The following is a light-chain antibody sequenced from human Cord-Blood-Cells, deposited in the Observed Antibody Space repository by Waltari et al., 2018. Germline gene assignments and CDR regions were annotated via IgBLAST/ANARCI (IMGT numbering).Light chain of an antibody. CDR3: QQSYSTPYT. Sequence: DIQMTQSPSSLSASVGDRVTITCRASRSISSYLNWYQQKPGKAPKLLIYAASSLQSGVQSRFSGSGSGTDFTLTISSLQPEDFATYYCQQSYSTPYTFGQGTKLEIK. CDR2: AAS. V-gene: IGKV1-39*01. J-gene: IGKJ2*01. CDR1: RSISSY.